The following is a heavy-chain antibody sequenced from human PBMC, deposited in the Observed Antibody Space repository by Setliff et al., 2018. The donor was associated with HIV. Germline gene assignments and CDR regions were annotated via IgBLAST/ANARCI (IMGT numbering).Heavy chain of an antibody. Sequence: GASVKVSCKASGGNFRSYGISWVRQAPGQGLEWMGGIIPMSGVPKYAQKFQGRVTITADKSTSTAYMELSSLRSEDTAVYYCARNPEMAAPNYFYYYMDVWGKGTTVTVSS. V-gene: IGHV1-69*10. CDR3: ARNPEMAAPNYFYYYMDV. J-gene: IGHJ6*03. D-gene: IGHD6-19*01. CDR1: GGNFRSYG. CDR2: IIPMSGVP.